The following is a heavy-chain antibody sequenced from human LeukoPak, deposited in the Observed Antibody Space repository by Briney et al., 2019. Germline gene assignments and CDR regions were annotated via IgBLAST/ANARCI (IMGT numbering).Heavy chain of an antibody. CDR1: GYTFTSYG. D-gene: IGHD3-3*01. J-gene: IGHJ4*02. CDR3: ARVSRVHYDFWSGYPDY. V-gene: IGHV1-18*01. CDR2: ISAYNGNT. Sequence: VAPVKVSCKASGYTFTSYGISWVRQAPGQGLEWMGWISAYNGNTNYAQKLQGRVTMTRDTSTSTVYMELSSLRSEDTAVYYCARVSRVHYDFWSGYPDYWGQGTLVTVSS.